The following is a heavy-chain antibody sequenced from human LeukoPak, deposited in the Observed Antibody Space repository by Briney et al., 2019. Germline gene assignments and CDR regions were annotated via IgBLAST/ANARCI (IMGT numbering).Heavy chain of an antibody. Sequence: RGESLKISCKGSGYSFTSYWIGWVRQMPGKGLEWMGIIYPGDSDTRYSPSFQGQVTISADKSISTAYLQWSSLKASDTAMYYCAKQYYDFWSGYSYGMDVWGQGTTVTVSS. J-gene: IGHJ6*02. D-gene: IGHD3-3*01. V-gene: IGHV5-51*01. CDR3: AKQYYDFWSGYSYGMDV. CDR2: IYPGDSDT. CDR1: GYSFTSYW.